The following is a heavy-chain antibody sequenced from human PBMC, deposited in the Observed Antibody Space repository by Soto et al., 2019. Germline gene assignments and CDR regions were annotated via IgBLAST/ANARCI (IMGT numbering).Heavy chain of an antibody. J-gene: IGHJ4*02. V-gene: IGHV3-9*01. Sequence: EVQLVESGGGLVQPGRSLRLSCAASGFTFDDYAMHWVRQAPGKGLEWVSGISWNSGSIGYADSVKGRFTISRDNAKNSLYLQMNSLRAEDTALYYCATGTSCPPWRCFDYWGQGTLVTVSS. CDR2: ISWNSGSI. D-gene: IGHD2-2*01. CDR3: ATGTSCPPWRCFDY. CDR1: GFTFDDYA.